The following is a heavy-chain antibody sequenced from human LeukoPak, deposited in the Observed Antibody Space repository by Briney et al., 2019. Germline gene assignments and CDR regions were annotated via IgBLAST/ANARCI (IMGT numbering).Heavy chain of an antibody. Sequence: GGTLRLSCAASGFTFSSYGMNWVRQAPGQGLEWVSVISGSGGSTYYADSVKGRFTISRDNSKNTLYLQMNSLRAEDTAVYYCAKGYSGSPDYYFDYWGQGTLVTVSS. D-gene: IGHD3-10*01. J-gene: IGHJ4*02. CDR2: ISGSGGST. V-gene: IGHV3-23*01. CDR1: GFTFSSYG. CDR3: AKGYSGSPDYYFDY.